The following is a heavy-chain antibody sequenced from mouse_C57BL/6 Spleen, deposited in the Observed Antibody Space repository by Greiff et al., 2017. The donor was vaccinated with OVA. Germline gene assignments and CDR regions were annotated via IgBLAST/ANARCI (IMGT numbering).Heavy chain of an antibody. Sequence: QVQLQQPGAELVKPGASVKMSCKASGYTFTSYWITWVKQRPGQGLEWIGDIYPGSGSTNYNEKFKSKATLTVDTSSSTAYRQLGSLTSEDSAVYYCERLRDYYGSDYWGQGTTLTVSS. CDR1: GYTFTSYW. D-gene: IGHD1-1*01. J-gene: IGHJ2*01. V-gene: IGHV1-55*01. CDR3: ERLRDYYGSDY. CDR2: IYPGSGST.